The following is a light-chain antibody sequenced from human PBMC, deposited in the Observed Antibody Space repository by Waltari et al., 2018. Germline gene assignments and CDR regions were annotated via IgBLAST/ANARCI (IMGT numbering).Light chain of an antibody. CDR3: GSYAGSYSWV. J-gene: IGLJ3*02. CDR2: DVT. CDR1: SSDVGGYNY. V-gene: IGLV2-11*01. Sequence: QSALTQPRSVSGSPGQSVTISCPGTSSDVGGYNYVSWYQHHPGKAPKCMIYDVTRRPSGFPDCFSGSKSGNTASLTIAGLQAEDEADYYCGSYAGSYSWVFGGGTKVTVL.